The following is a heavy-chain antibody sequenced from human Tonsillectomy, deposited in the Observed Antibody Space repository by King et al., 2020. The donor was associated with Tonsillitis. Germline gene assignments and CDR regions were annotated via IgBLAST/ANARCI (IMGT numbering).Heavy chain of an antibody. J-gene: IGHJ4*02. CDR1: GFTFSSYA. D-gene: IGHD6-19*01. CDR3: AKGAPGIAVAGSGAFDY. CDR2: ISGSGGST. V-gene: IGHV3-23*04. Sequence: VQLVESGGDLVQPGGSLRLSCAAPGFTFSSYAMSWVRQAPGKGLEWVSTISGSGGSTYYADPVKGRFTISRDNSENTLYLQMNSLRAEDTAVYYCAKGAPGIAVAGSGAFDYWGQGTLVTVSS.